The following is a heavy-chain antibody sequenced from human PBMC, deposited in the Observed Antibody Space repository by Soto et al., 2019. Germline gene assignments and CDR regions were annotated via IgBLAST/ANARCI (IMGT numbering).Heavy chain of an antibody. V-gene: IGHV3-74*01. Sequence: GGSLRLSCAASGFTFSSYWMHWVRQAPGEGLVWVSRINADGSGTNYADSVKGRFTVSRDNSKNTLYLQMNSLRTEDTALYYCAKDRAYCSGGSCSPYYYYGMDVWGQGTTVTVS. D-gene: IGHD2-15*01. CDR1: GFTFSSYW. CDR3: AKDRAYCSGGSCSPYYYYGMDV. CDR2: INADGSGT. J-gene: IGHJ6*02.